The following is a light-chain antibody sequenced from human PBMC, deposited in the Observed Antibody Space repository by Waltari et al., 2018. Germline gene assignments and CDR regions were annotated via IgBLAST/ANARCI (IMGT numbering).Light chain of an antibody. CDR2: RNN. Sequence: QAGLPQPPSVSQRLRQTAKHPCTANSTNVVNQRTAWLQQHQGHPPKLLSYRNNNRPSGISERFSASRSGNTAALTITGLQPEDEADYYCSAWDISLNTHVFGTGTKVTVL. J-gene: IGLJ1*01. CDR1: STNVVNQR. V-gene: IGLV10-54*04. CDR3: SAWDISLNTHV.